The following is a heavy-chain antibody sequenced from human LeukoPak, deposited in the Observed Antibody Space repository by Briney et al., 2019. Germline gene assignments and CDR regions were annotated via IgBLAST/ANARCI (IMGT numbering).Heavy chain of an antibody. D-gene: IGHD2-15*01. J-gene: IGHJ4*02. CDR2: IYTSGST. Sequence: SETLSLTCTVSGDSISGYYWSWIRQPAGKGLEWIGRIYTSGSTNYNPSLKSRLTMSVDTSKNQFSLRLSSVTAADTAVYYCARERYCGGGSCYSNLLDSWGQGTLVTVSS. V-gene: IGHV4-4*07. CDR3: ARERYCGGGSCYSNLLDS. CDR1: GDSISGYY.